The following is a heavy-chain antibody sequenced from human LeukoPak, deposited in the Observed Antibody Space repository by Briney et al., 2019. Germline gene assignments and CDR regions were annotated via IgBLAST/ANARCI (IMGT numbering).Heavy chain of an antibody. V-gene: IGHV4-4*07. Sequence: SETLSLTCDVSGGSIRSYWWGWVRQPAGRGLEWIGRIYATGSIKFNPSLKSRLSMSVDTSTNQFSLTLSSVTAADTAIYFCARQGYTASYYFLDYWSQGTLVTVSS. J-gene: IGHJ4*02. CDR2: IYATGSI. D-gene: IGHD3-10*01. CDR3: ARQGYTASYYFLDY. CDR1: GGSIRSYW.